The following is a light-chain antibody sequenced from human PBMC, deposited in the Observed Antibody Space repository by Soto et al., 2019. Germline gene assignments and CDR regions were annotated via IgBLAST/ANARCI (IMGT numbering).Light chain of an antibody. CDR3: QQFDNLIT. CDR1: QRISNNY. CDR2: DAS. Sequence: EIVLTQSPATLSLSPGERATLSCGASQRISNNYLAWYQQKPGLAPRLLIYDASNRAAGIPDRFSGSGSGTDFTLTISRLEPEDFAVHYCQQFDNLITFGGGTKVEIK. V-gene: IGKV3D-20*01. J-gene: IGKJ4*01.